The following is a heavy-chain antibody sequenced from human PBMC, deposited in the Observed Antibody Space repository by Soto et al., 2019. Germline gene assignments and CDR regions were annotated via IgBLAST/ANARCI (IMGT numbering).Heavy chain of an antibody. D-gene: IGHD3-3*01. CDR2: IYYSGST. Sequence: SLTLCLPYTVAGGTIISGGDYWIWISQHPGKGLEWIGYIYYSGSTYYNPSLKSRVTISVDTSKNQFSLKLSSVTAADTAVYYCARVPPFHDYDFWSGYYTCLAPWGQGTLVPVPQ. CDR3: ARVPPFHDYDFWSGYYTCLAP. CDR1: GGTIISGGDY. J-gene: IGHJ5*02. V-gene: IGHV4-31*03.